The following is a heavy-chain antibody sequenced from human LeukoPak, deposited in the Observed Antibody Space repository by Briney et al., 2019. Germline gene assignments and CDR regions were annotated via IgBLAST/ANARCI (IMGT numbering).Heavy chain of an antibody. Sequence: GGSLRLSCAASGFTFSNAWMSWVRQAPGKGLEWVSATSSSDAGTYYAESVRGGFTISRDNSKNTLFLQMNSLRAEDAAVYYCAKGNGRYCSGGSCYLLYWYFDLWGRGTLVTVSS. V-gene: IGHV3-23*01. D-gene: IGHD2-15*01. CDR1: GFTFSNAW. CDR2: TSSSDAGT. CDR3: AKGNGRYCSGGSCYLLYWYFDL. J-gene: IGHJ2*01.